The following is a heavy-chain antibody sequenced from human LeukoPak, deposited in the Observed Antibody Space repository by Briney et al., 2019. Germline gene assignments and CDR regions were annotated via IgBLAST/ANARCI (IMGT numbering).Heavy chain of an antibody. V-gene: IGHV3-7*01. CDR3: ARERDGYNYGYYFDY. CDR1: GFTFSSYE. Sequence: PGGSLRLSCAASGFTFSSYEMNWVRQAPGKGLEWVANIKQDGSEKYYVDSVKGRFTISRDNAKNSLYLQMNSLRAEDTAVYYCARERDGYNYGYYFDYWGQGTLVTVSS. J-gene: IGHJ4*02. D-gene: IGHD5-24*01. CDR2: IKQDGSEK.